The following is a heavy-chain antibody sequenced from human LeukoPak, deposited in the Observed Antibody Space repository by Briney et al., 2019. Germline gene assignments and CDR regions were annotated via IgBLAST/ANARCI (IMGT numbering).Heavy chain of an antibody. Sequence: SGGSLRLSCAASGFTFTSYWMSWVRQAPGKGLEWVSYIGNSGTTIHYADSVKGRFTIFRDNAKNSLYLQMNSLRAEDTAVYYCTRGSWRVARIPDYWGQGTLVTVSS. CDR1: GFTFTSYW. J-gene: IGHJ4*02. V-gene: IGHV3-48*04. CDR3: TRGSWRVARIPDY. CDR2: IGNSGTTI. D-gene: IGHD5-24*01.